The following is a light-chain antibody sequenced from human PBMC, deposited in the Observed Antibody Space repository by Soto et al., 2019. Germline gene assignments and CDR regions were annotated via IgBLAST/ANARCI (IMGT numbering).Light chain of an antibody. Sequence: DIQLTQCPSTLSASVGDRVTITCRASQSIMTWLAWYQQKPGKAPKLLIYKASDLDVGVPSRFSGSGSATEFTLTIRSLQPDDVATYYCQLHTAYSPWTFGQGTKGEIK. CDR3: QLHTAYSPWT. CDR1: QSIMTW. V-gene: IGKV1-5*03. J-gene: IGKJ1*01. CDR2: KAS.